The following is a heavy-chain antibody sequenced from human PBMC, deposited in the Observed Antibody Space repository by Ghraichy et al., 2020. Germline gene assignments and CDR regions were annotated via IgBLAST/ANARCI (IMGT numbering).Heavy chain of an antibody. D-gene: IGHD1-1*01. CDR1: GGPISSGGYY. V-gene: IGHV4-31*03. Sequence: SQTLSLTCTVSGGPISSGGYYWSWIRQHPGKGLEWIGYIYYSGSTYYNPSLKSRVTISVDTSKNQFSLKLSPVTAADTAVYYCARGPPTWNDVHLKAFDIWGQGTMVTVSS. CDR2: IYYSGST. CDR3: ARGPPTWNDVHLKAFDI. J-gene: IGHJ3*02.